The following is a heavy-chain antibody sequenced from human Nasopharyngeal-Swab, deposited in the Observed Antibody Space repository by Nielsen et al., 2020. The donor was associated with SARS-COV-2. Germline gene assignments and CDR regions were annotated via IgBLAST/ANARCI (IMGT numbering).Heavy chain of an antibody. J-gene: IGHJ4*02. CDR1: GFTFSRHW. CDR3: ARDLGGYSYGDY. D-gene: IGHD5-18*01. Sequence: GESLKISCAASGFTFSRHWMHWVRQAPGKGLAWVSRIKGDGSDKRYADSVRGRFTISRDNAKNTLYLQMNSLRAEDTAVYYCARDLGGYSYGDYWGQGTLVTVSS. CDR2: IKGDGSDK. V-gene: IGHV3-74*01.